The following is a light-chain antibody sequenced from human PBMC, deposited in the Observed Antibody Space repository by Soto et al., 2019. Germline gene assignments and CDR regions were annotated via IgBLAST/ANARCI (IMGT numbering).Light chain of an antibody. CDR2: WAS. Sequence: IAMTQSPESLAVSLGERATINCKSSQSVLYSSNNKNYIAWFQQKPGQAPKLLIYWASTRESGVPDRFSGSESGTDFTLTISSLQAEDVGVYYCQQYYTSPYTFGQGTKLEIK. J-gene: IGKJ2*01. V-gene: IGKV4-1*01. CDR3: QQYYTSPYT. CDR1: QSVLYSSNNKNY.